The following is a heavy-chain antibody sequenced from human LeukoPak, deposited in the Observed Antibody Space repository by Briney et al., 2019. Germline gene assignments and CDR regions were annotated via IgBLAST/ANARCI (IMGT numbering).Heavy chain of an antibody. CDR2: INPNNGGT. Sequence: GASVTVSCKASGYTFTGYYMHWVRQAPGQGLEWMGWINPNNGGTSDAQKFQGRVTMTRDTSISTAYMELSRLRSDDTAVYYCARRYCSSTSCYDYFDYGGQGTLVTVSS. CDR3: ARRYCSSTSCYDYFDY. J-gene: IGHJ4*02. D-gene: IGHD2-2*01. V-gene: IGHV1-2*02. CDR1: GYTFTGYY.